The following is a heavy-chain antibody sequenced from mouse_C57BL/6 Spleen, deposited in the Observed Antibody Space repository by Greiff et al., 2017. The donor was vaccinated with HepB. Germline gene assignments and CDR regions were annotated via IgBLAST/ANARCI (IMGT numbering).Heavy chain of an antibody. J-gene: IGHJ1*03. CDR2: ISYDGSN. D-gene: IGHD1-1*01. Sequence: EVKLQESGPGLVKPSQSLSLTCSVTGYSITSGYYWNWIRQFPGNKLEWMGYISYDGSNNYNPSLKNRISITRDPSKNQFFLKLNSVTTEDTATYYCAREGTTVVATRYFDVGGTGTTVTVSS. CDR1: GYSITSGYY. V-gene: IGHV3-6*01. CDR3: AREGTTVVATRYFDV.